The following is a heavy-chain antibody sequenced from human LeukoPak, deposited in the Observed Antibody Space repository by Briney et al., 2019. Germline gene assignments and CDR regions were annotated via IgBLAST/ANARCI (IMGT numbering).Heavy chain of an antibody. CDR3: AKDPVSPNYYDSSGYLYYFDY. CDR1: GFTFDDYG. V-gene: IGHV3-20*04. J-gene: IGHJ4*02. Sequence: GGSLRLSCAASGFTFDDYGMSWVRQAPGKGLEWVSGINWNGGSTGYADSVKGRFTISRDNAKNSLYLQMNSLRAEDTAVYYCAKDPVSPNYYDSSGYLYYFDYWGQGTLVTVSS. CDR2: INWNGGST. D-gene: IGHD3-22*01.